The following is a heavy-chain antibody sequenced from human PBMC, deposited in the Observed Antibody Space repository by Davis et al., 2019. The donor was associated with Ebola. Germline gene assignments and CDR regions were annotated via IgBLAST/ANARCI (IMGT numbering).Heavy chain of an antibody. J-gene: IGHJ4*02. CDR3: ARERSYGDYFDY. CDR2: IKQDGSEK. Sequence: GESLKISCAASGFTFSSYWMSWVRQAPGKGLEWVANIKQDGSEKYYVDSVKGRFTISRDNAKNSLYLQMNSLRAEDTAVYYCARERSYGDYFDYWGQGTLVTVSS. V-gene: IGHV3-7*01. D-gene: IGHD4-17*01. CDR1: GFTFSSYW.